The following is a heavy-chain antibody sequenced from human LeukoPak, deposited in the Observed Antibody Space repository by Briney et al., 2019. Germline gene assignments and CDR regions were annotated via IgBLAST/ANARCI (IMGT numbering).Heavy chain of an antibody. CDR3: ARDREPYCTGGTCYSTGDY. CDR2: ISSSGSYI. D-gene: IGHD2-15*01. J-gene: IGHJ4*02. CDR1: GFTFSSCS. V-gene: IGHV3-21*06. Sequence: GGSLRLSCAVSGFTFSSCSMNWVRQAPGKGPEWVSSISSSGSYIYYADSVKGRFTISRGNAKNSLYLQMNSLRAKDTAVYYCARDREPYCTGGTCYSTGDYWGQGTLVTVSS.